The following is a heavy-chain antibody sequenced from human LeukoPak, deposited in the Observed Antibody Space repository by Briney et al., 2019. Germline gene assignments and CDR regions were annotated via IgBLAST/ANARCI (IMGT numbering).Heavy chain of an antibody. D-gene: IGHD5-18*01. J-gene: IGHJ6*02. CDR2: INPNSGGT. Sequence: ASVTVSCKASGYTFTGYYMHWVRQAPGQGLGWMGWINPNSGGTKYAQTFKGRVTMTRDTSISTAYMELSSLRSDDTAVYYCARDGDTYGYYYYGLDVWGQGTTVTASS. CDR1: GYTFTGYY. V-gene: IGHV1-2*02. CDR3: ARDGDTYGYYYYGLDV.